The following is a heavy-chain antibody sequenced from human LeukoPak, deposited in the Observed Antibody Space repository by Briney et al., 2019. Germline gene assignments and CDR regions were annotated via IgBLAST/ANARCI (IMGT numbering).Heavy chain of an antibody. D-gene: IGHD4-11*01. CDR1: GFTFKTIG. Sequence: GGSLRLSCAASGFTFKTIGMHWVRQAPGKGLEWVAVISFDGSERYYADSVKGRFTISRDNSRDTLFLQMNSLTPEDTAVYYCRAATRYLSNYFDYWGQGVLVTVSS. V-gene: IGHV3-30*03. CDR2: ISFDGSER. J-gene: IGHJ4*02. CDR3: RAATRYLSNYFDY.